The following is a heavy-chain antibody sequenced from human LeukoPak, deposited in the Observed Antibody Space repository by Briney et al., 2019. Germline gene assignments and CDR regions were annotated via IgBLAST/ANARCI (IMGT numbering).Heavy chain of an antibody. V-gene: IGHV4-59*08. CDR2: IYYSGST. D-gene: IGHD6-6*01. CDR3: ARSKWDSSSSGIDY. J-gene: IGHJ4*02. Sequence: SETLSLTCTVFGGSISSYCWSWIRQPPGKGLEWIGYIYYSGSTNYNPSLKSRVTISVDTSKNQFSLKLSSVTAADTAVYYCARSKWDSSSSGIDYWGQGTLVTVSS. CDR1: GGSISSYC.